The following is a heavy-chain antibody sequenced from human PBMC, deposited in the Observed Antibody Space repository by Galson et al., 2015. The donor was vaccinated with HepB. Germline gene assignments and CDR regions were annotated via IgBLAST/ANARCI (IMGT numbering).Heavy chain of an antibody. J-gene: IGHJ4*02. CDR2: ISSSSSTI. Sequence: SLRLSCAASGFTFSSYSMNWVRQAPGKGLEWVSYISSSSSTIYYADSVKGRFTISRDNAKNSLYLQMNSLRAEDTAVYYCARDNFKFRQLVPFDYWGQGTLVTVSS. D-gene: IGHD6-13*01. V-gene: IGHV3-48*01. CDR1: GFTFSSYS. CDR3: ARDNFKFRQLVPFDY.